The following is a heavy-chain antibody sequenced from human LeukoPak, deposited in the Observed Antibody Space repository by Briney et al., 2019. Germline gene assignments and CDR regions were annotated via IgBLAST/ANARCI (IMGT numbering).Heavy chain of an antibody. CDR2: IYYSGST. CDR3: ARATFGSPGAFDI. J-gene: IGHJ3*02. V-gene: IGHV4-39*07. CDR1: GGSIGSSSYY. Sequence: SETLSLTCTVSGGSIGSSSYYWGWIRQPPGKGLNWIGSIYYSGSTYYNPSLKSRVTISVDKSKNQFSLKLNSVTAADTAVYYCARATFGSPGAFDIWGQGTMVTVSS. D-gene: IGHD3-16*01.